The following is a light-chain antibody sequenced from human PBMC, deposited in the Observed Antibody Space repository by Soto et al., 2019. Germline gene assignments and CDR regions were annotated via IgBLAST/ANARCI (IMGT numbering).Light chain of an antibody. CDR3: HQYGSSLGTYT. CDR2: GAA. V-gene: IGKV3-20*01. J-gene: IGKJ2*01. CDR1: QSVSSSY. Sequence: EIVLTQSPGTLSLSPGERATLSCRASQSVSSSYLAWYQQKPGQGPRLLIYGAASRATGIPGRFSGSGSGTKFILPISRMEPEDFAVYYCHQYGSSLGTYTFGQGTKLEIK.